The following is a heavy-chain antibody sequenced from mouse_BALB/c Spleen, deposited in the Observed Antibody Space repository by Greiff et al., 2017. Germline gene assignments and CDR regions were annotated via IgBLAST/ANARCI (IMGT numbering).Heavy chain of an antibody. CDR3: TRQDYDYDPYYYAMDY. J-gene: IGHJ4*01. V-gene: IGHV6-6*02. Sequence: EVKLVESGGGLVQPGGSMKLSCVASGFTFSNYWMNWVRQSPEKGLEWVAEIRLKSNNYATHYAESVKGRFTISRDDSKSSVYLQMNNLRAEDTGIYYCTRQDYDYDPYYYAMDYWGQGTSVTVSS. CDR2: IRLKSNNYAT. D-gene: IGHD2-4*01. CDR1: GFTFSNYW.